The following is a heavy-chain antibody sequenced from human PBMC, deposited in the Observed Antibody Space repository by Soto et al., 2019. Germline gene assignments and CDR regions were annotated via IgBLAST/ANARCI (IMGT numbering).Heavy chain of an antibody. D-gene: IGHD3-3*01. V-gene: IGHV4-59*01. CDR1: GVSITSYF. CDR3: VLDRRDGSKRFFDF. Sequence: PSETLSLTCTVSGVSITSYFWSWIRQTPGKGLDWIGSISFSGATYSNPSLKGRAALSVDTSENHLSLTLNSVTSADTAVYFCVLDRRDGSKRFFDFWGQGNPVTVSS. J-gene: IGHJ4*02. CDR2: ISFSGAT.